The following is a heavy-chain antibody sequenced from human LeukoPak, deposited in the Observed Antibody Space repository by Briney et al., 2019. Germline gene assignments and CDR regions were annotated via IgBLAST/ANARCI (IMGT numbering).Heavy chain of an antibody. CDR1: GGSFSGYY. D-gene: IGHD3-22*01. CDR2: INHSGST. J-gene: IGHJ6*03. Sequence: SETLSLNCAVYGGSFSGYYWSWIRQPPGKGLEWIGEINHSGSTNYNPSLKSRVTISVDTSKNQFSLKLSSVTAADTAVYYCARISSGYKYYYYYMDVWGKGTTVTVSS. CDR3: ARISSGYKYYYYYMDV. V-gene: IGHV4-34*01.